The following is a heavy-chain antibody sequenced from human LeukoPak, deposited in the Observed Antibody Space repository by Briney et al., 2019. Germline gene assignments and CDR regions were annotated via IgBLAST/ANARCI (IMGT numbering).Heavy chain of an antibody. CDR3: ARVTSSSWHLDYYYYYMDV. D-gene: IGHD6-13*01. V-gene: IGHV1-69*05. CDR2: IIPIFGTA. CDR1: GGTFSSYA. J-gene: IGHJ6*03. Sequence: SVKVSCKASGGTFSSYAISWVRQAPGQGLEWMGGIIPIFGTANYAQKFQGRVTITTDESTSTASMELSSLRSEDTAVYYCARVTSSSWHLDYYYYYMDVWGKGTTVTVSS.